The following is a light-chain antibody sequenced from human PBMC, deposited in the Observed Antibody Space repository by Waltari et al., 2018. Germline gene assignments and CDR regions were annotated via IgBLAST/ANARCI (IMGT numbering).Light chain of an antibody. J-gene: IGKJ4*01. V-gene: IGKV3-11*01. Sequence: EIVLTQSPATLSLSPGERATLSCRASQSVRTYLAWYQHRPGQAPRLLIYDASNRATGVPARFSGSGSGTEFTLTISGLQPEDFAVYYCQERSNWPGGAFGGGTKVEIK. CDR3: QERSNWPGGA. CDR2: DAS. CDR1: QSVRTY.